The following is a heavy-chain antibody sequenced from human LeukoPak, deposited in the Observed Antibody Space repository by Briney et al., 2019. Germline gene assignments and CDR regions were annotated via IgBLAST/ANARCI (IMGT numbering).Heavy chain of an antibody. V-gene: IGHV3-53*04. CDR3: AREYYYDSSGYYRGYYGMDV. CDR2: IYSGGST. J-gene: IGHJ6*02. D-gene: IGHD3-22*01. Sequence: GGSLRLSCAASGFTVSSNYMSWVRQAPGKGLEWVSVIYSGGSTYYADSVKGRFTISRHNSKNTLYLQMNSLIAEDTAVYYCAREYYYDSSGYYRGYYGMDVWGQGTTVTVSS. CDR1: GFTVSSNY.